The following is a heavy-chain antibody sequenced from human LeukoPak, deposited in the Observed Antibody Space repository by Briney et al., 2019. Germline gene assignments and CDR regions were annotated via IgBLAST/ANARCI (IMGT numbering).Heavy chain of an antibody. CDR1: GFTFSTYG. D-gene: IGHD3-3*01. J-gene: IGHJ6*03. CDR2: IRYDGTNK. CDR3: ARQARSGYYFYYYYMDV. Sequence: GGSLRLSCEASGFTFSTYGMHWVRQAPGKGLEWVAFIRYDGTNKYYADSVKGRFTISRDNSKNTLYMQMNSLRAEDTAVYYCARQARSGYYFYYYYMDVWGKGTTVTVSS. V-gene: IGHV3-30*02.